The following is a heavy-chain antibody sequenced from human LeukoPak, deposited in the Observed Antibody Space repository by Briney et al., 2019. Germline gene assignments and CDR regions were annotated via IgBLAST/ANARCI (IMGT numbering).Heavy chain of an antibody. J-gene: IGHJ5*02. CDR3: ARDTNYDFWSGYRSEGWFDP. V-gene: IGHV1-2*06. Sequence: ASVTVSCKASGYTFTSYDINWVRQAPGQGLEWMGRINPNSGGTNYAQKFQGRVTMTRDTSISTAYMELSRLRSDDTAVYYCARDTNYDFWSGYRSEGWFDPWGQGTLVTVSS. CDR2: INPNSGGT. D-gene: IGHD3-3*01. CDR1: GYTFTSYD.